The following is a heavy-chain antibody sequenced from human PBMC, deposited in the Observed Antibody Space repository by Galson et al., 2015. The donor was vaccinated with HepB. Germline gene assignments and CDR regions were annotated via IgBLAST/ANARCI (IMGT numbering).Heavy chain of an antibody. CDR3: ARDRGGTFGGVIVTGDLDY. CDR2: ISSSSTYK. D-gene: IGHD3-16*02. V-gene: IGHV3-21*01. CDR1: GFTFSTYS. Sequence: SLRLSCAVSGFTFSTYSMNWVRQAPGKGLEWVSSISSSSTYKYYADSVKGRFTISRDNAKKSLYLQMNSLRAEDTAVYYCARDRGGTFGGVIVTGDLDYWGQGTLVTVSS. J-gene: IGHJ4*02.